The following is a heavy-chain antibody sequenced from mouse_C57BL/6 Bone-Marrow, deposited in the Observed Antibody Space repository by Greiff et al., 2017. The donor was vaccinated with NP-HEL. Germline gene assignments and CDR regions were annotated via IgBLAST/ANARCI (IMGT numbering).Heavy chain of an antibody. V-gene: IGHV5-12*01. J-gene: IGHJ1*03. CDR1: GFTFSDYY. CDR2: ISNGGGST. Sequence: EVKLVESGGGLVQPGGSLKLSCAASGFTFSDYYMYWVRQTPEKRLEWVAYISNGGGSTYYPDTVKGRFTISRDNAKNTLYLQMSRLKSEDTAMYYCAKHSTVVAHNWYFDVWGTGTTVTVSS. CDR3: AKHSTVVAHNWYFDV. D-gene: IGHD1-1*01.